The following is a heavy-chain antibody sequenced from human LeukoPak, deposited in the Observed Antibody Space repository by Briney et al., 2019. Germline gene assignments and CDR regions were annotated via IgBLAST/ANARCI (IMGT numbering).Heavy chain of an antibody. CDR2: IYYSGST. D-gene: IGHD3-22*01. V-gene: IGHV4-59*01. CDR3: ARVRVYYDSSGYPPYYFDY. Sequence: SETLSLTCTVSGGSISSYYWSWIRQPPGKGLEWIGYIYYSGSTNYNPSLKSRVTISVDTSKNQFSLKLSSVTAADTAVYYCARVRVYYDSSGYPPYYFDYCGQGTLVTVSS. J-gene: IGHJ4*02. CDR1: GGSISSYY.